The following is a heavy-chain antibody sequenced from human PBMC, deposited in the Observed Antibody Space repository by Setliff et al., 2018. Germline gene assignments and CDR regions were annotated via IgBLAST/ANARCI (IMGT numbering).Heavy chain of an antibody. V-gene: IGHV1-18*01. CDR3: ARVSEAAAAGFDY. D-gene: IGHD6-13*01. Sequence: ASVKVSCKAFGYTFTSYAFSWVRQAPGQGLEWMGWISAYNGNTNYAQKFQGRVTMTTDTSTSTAYMELRSLRSDDTAVYYCARVSEAAAAGFDYWGQGTLVTVSS. CDR1: GYTFTSYA. CDR2: ISAYNGNT. J-gene: IGHJ4*02.